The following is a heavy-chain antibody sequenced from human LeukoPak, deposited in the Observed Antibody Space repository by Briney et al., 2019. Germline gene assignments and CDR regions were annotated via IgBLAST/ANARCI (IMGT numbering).Heavy chain of an antibody. D-gene: IGHD3-10*02. CDR2: INPNSGGT. CDR1: GYTFTGYY. V-gene: IGHV1-2*02. Sequence: VSVKVSCKASGYTFTGYYMHWVRQAPGQGLEWMGWINPNSGGTNYAQKFQGRVTMTRDTSISTAYMELSRLRSDDTAVYYCARGNRTLVRGVIKGYWGQGTLVTVSS. CDR3: ARGNRTLVRGVIKGY. J-gene: IGHJ4*02.